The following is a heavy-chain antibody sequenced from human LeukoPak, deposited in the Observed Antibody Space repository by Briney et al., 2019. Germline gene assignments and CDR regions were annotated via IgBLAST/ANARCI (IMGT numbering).Heavy chain of an antibody. V-gene: IGHV1-18*01. J-gene: IGHJ3*02. CDR1: GYTFTSYG. CDR3: ARESGIVGAQSDAFDI. CDR2: ISAYNGNT. D-gene: IGHD1-26*01. Sequence: ASVKVSCRASGYTFTSYGISWVRQAPGQGLEWMGWISAYNGNTNYAQKLQGRVTMTTDTSTSTAYMELRSLRSDETAVYYCARESGIVGAQSDAFDIWGQGTMVTVSS.